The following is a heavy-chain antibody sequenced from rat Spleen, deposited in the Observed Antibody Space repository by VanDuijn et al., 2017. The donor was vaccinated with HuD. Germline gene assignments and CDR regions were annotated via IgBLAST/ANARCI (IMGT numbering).Heavy chain of an antibody. V-gene: IGHV2-13*01. D-gene: IGHD1-7*01. Sequence: QVQLKESGPGLVQPSQTLSLTCTVSGFSLSSYGVIWVRQPPGKGLEWMGVIWGKGNTNYNSPLKSRLSISRDTSKNQLFLKMNSLQTEDTAMYYCTRDDYRGWFAYWGQGTLVTVSS. J-gene: IGHJ3*01. CDR2: IWGKGNT. CDR1: GFSLSSYG. CDR3: TRDDYRGWFAY.